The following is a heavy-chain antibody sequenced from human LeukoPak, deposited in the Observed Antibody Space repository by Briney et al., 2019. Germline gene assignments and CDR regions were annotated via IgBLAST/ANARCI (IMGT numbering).Heavy chain of an antibody. CDR1: GFTFSNYM. Sequence: GSLRLSCAASGFTFSNYMMHWVRQAPGKGLVWVSRIKSDGITITYADSVKGRFTISRDNAKNTLYLQMNSLRAEDTAVYYCATDREGDPSAYYLVGGQGTLITVSS. D-gene: IGHD3-22*01. J-gene: IGHJ4*02. CDR3: ATDREGDPSAYYLV. V-gene: IGHV3-74*01. CDR2: IKSDGITI.